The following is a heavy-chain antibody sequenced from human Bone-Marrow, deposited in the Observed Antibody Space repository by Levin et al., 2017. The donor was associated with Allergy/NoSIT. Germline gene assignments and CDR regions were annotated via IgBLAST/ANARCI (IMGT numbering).Heavy chain of an antibody. D-gene: IGHD5-24*01. CDR1: GFTFDDYG. CDR3: ARVPLGRWLQLPVGAFDI. J-gene: IGHJ3*02. Sequence: GESLKISCAASGFTFDDYGMSWVRQAPGKGLEWVSGINWNGGSTGYADSVKGRFTISRDNAKNSLYLQMNSLRAEDTALYHCARVPLGRWLQLPVGAFDIWGQGTMVTVSS. V-gene: IGHV3-20*01. CDR2: INWNGGST.